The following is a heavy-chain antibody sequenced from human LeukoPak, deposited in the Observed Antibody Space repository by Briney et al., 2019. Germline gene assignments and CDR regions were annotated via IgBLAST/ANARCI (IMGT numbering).Heavy chain of an antibody. V-gene: IGHV3-30*18. CDR3: AKDDSNLWHYFDY. Sequence: GGSLSLSCAVSGFTFSSYGMHWVRQAPGKGLEWVAVISYDGSNKYYADSVKGRITISRDNSKNTLYLQMNSLRAEDTAVYYCAKDDSNLWHYFDYWGQGTLVTVSS. J-gene: IGHJ4*02. CDR2: ISYDGSNK. D-gene: IGHD2-21*01. CDR1: GFTFSSYG.